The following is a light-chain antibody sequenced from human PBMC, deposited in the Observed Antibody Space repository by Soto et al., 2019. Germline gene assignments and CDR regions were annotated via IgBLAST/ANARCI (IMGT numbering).Light chain of an antibody. CDR1: QSISSW. Sequence: DIQMTQSPSTLSASVGDRVTITCRASQSISSWWAWHQQKPGKAPRLLIYKATNYESGDPSRVSGSGSGTEFTLTITSLQPDDSETYYCQQYNDNWTFGQGTKVEIK. CDR3: QQYNDNWT. V-gene: IGKV1-5*03. J-gene: IGKJ1*01. CDR2: KAT.